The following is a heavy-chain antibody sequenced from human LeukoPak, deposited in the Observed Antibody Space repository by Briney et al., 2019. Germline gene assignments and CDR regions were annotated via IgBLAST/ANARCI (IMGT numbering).Heavy chain of an antibody. D-gene: IGHD3-22*01. V-gene: IGHV1-8*02. J-gene: IGHJ4*02. Sequence: GASVKVSCKAYGGTFSSYAISWVRQAPGQGLEWMGWMNPNSGNTGYAQKFQGRVTMTRNTSISTAYMELSSLRSEDTAVYYCARAPHDSSGYQDYWGQGTLVTVSS. CDR1: GGTFSSYA. CDR2: MNPNSGNT. CDR3: ARAPHDSSGYQDY.